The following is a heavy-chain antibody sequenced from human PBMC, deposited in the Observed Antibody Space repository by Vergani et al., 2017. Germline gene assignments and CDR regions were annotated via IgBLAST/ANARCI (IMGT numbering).Heavy chain of an antibody. V-gene: IGHV3-23*01. J-gene: IGHJ5*02. CDR2: ISGSGGST. Sequence: EVQLLESGGGLVQPGGSLRLSCAASGFTFSSYAMSWVRQAPGKGLEWVSAISGSGGSTYYADYVKGRFTIARDNSKNTLYLQMNSLRAEDTAVYYWAKGEESGSYGRNWFDPWGQGTLVTVSS. CDR3: AKGEESGSYGRNWFDP. D-gene: IGHD1-26*01. CDR1: GFTFSSYA.